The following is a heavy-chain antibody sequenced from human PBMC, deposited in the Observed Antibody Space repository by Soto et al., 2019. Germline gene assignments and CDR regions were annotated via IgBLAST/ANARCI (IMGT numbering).Heavy chain of an antibody. V-gene: IGHV1-69*13. CDR2: IIPIFGTA. J-gene: IGHJ6*02. CDR1: GGTFSSYA. CDR3: ARDLGRGTVTSAYYYYYGMDV. Sequence: SVKVSCKASGGTFSSYAISWVRQAPGQGLEWMGGIIPIFGTANYAQKFQGRVTITADESTSTAYMELSSLRSEDTAVYYCARDLGRGTVTSAYYYYYGMDVWGQGTTVTVSS. D-gene: IGHD4-17*01.